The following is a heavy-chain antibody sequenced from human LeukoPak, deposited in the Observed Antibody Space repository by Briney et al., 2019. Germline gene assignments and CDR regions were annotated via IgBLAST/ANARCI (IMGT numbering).Heavy chain of an antibody. V-gene: IGHV4-59*08. CDR3: ARHHILTGYYMLYAFDI. J-gene: IGHJ3*02. D-gene: IGHD3-9*01. CDR2: IYYSGST. Sequence: SDTLSLTCTVSGGSISSYYWSWIRQPPGKGLEWIGYIYYSGSTTYNPSLKSRVTISVDTSKNQFSLKLSSVTAADTAVYYCARHHILTGYYMLYAFDIWGQGTMVTVSS. CDR1: GGSISSYY.